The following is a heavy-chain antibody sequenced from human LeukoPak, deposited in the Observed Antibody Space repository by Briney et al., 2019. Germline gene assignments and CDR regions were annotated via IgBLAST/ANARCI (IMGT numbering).Heavy chain of an antibody. V-gene: IGHV5-51*01. CDR1: GYSFTSYW. D-gene: IGHD3-22*01. J-gene: IGHJ4*02. CDR2: IYPGDSGT. CDR3: ARLYDSSGYYYELPYYFDY. Sequence: GESLQISCKGSGYSFTSYWIGWVRQMPGKGLEWMGIIYPGDSGTRYSPSFQGQVTISADKSISTAYLQWSSLKASDTAMYYCARLYDSSGYYYELPYYFDYWGQGTLVTVSS.